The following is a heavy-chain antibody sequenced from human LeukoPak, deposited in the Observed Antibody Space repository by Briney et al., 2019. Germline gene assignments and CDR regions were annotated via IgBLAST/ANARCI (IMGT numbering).Heavy chain of an antibody. CDR2: ISSSSSYI. Sequence: GGSLRLSCAASGFTFSTYSMNWVRQAPGKGLEWVSSISSSSSYIYYADSVKGRFTISRDNAKNSLYLQMNSLRAEDTAVYYCARFALKTPPTDWGQGTLVTVSS. CDR3: ARFALKTPPTD. V-gene: IGHV3-21*01. CDR1: GFTFSTYS. J-gene: IGHJ4*02.